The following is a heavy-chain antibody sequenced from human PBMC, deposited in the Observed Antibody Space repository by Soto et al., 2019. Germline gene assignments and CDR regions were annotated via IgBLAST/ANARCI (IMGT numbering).Heavy chain of an antibody. CDR3: ARDPYDILTGYYFPASDI. Sequence: GGSLRLSCAASGLTLDDYAMHWVRQAPGKGLEWVSGISCNSGSIGYADSVKGRFTISRDNAKNSLYLQMNSLRDEDTAVYYCARDPYDILTGYYFPASDIWGQGTMVTVSS. CDR2: ISCNSGSI. J-gene: IGHJ3*02. CDR1: GLTLDDYA. D-gene: IGHD3-9*01. V-gene: IGHV3-9*01.